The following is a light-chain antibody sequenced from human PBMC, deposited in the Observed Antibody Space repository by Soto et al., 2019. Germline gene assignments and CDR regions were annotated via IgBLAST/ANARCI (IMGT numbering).Light chain of an antibody. CDR2: KAS. CDR1: QTISSW. CDR3: QHYNSYSEE. V-gene: IGKV1-5*03. Sequence: IQVTHSPSTLSLSVVDRVTIAFRASQTISSWLAWYQQKPGKAPKLLIYKASTLKSGVPSRFRGSGSGTEFTLTITSLQPDDFETYSCQHYNSYSEEFGKGNXVDLK. J-gene: IGKJ1*01.